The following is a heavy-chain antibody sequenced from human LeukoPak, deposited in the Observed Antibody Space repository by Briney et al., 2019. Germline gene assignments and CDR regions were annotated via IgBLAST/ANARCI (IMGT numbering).Heavy chain of an antibody. CDR3: ARRYYSSGSYLDDAFDI. J-gene: IGHJ3*02. D-gene: IGHD3-10*01. V-gene: IGHV5-51*01. CDR1: GNGFTTSW. Sequence: GESLKISCKVSGNGFTTSWIGWVRQMPGKALEWWGIINPGDSDTRYSPSLQGQVTISADKSISTAYLQWSSLKASDTAMYYCARRYYSSGSYLDDAFDIWGQGTMVTVSS. CDR2: INPGDSDT.